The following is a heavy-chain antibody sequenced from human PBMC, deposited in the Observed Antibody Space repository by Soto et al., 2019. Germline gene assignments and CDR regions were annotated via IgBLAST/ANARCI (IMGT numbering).Heavy chain of an antibody. CDR1: GYTFTNYG. V-gene: IGHV1-69*13. J-gene: IGHJ4*02. Sequence: SVKVSCKTSGYTFTNYGISWVRQAPGQGLEWMGGSIPMFGTTTYALKFQGRVTISADDSTSTAYMELSSLRSEDTAVYYCARGRDIAGPFDYWGQGTLVTVSS. D-gene: IGHD5-12*01. CDR2: SIPMFGTT. CDR3: ARGRDIAGPFDY.